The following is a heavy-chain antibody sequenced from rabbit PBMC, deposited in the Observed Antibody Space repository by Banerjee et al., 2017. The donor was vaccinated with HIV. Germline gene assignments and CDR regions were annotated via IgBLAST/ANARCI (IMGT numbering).Heavy chain of an antibody. V-gene: IGHV1S45*01. Sequence: QEQLEESGGDLVKPGASLTLTCKASGFSFSGGYDMCWVRQAPGKGLEWIACIDAGSSGTTYYASWAKGRFTISKTSSTTVTLQMTSLTAADTATYFCARDIDDGSNLWGPGTLVTV. CDR1: GFSFSGGYD. CDR2: IDAGSSGTT. J-gene: IGHJ6*01. CDR3: ARDIDDGSNL. D-gene: IGHD4-2*01.